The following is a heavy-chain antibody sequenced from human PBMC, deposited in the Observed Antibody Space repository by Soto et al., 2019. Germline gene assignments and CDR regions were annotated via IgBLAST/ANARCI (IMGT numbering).Heavy chain of an antibody. Sequence: QVQLQESGPGLVKPSQTLSLTCSVSGGSLSSGNYYWSWIRQHPEKGLEWIGYIYHSGSTYYNPSLKSRVTISVDTSKNQFSLKLNSVTAADTAVYYCVSVRRDCRGGSCSNFDNWGQGNLVTVSS. CDR2: IYHSGST. D-gene: IGHD2-15*01. CDR1: GGSLSSGNYY. V-gene: IGHV4-31*03. CDR3: VSVRRDCRGGSCSNFDN. J-gene: IGHJ4*02.